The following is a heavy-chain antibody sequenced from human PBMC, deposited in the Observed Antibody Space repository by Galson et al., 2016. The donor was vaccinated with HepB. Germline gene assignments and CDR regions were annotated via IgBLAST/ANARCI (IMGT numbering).Heavy chain of an antibody. D-gene: IGHD3-3*01. J-gene: IGHJ6*02. CDR3: ARDGGFWSGNHYGMDI. CDR1: GFVFSSYG. Sequence: SLRLSCAGSGFVFSSYGMHWVRQAPGKGLEWMAAIRYDGSKRYYGDSVKGRFIISRDNSKNTLYLHMNSLRVEDTAVYFCARDGGFWSGNHYGMDIWGQGTTVIVSS. V-gene: IGHV3-33*01. CDR2: IRYDGSKR.